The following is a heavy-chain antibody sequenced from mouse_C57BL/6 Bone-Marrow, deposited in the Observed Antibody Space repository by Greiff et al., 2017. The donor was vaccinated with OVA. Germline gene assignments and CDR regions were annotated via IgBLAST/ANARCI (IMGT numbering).Heavy chain of an antibody. CDR2: IHPNSGST. D-gene: IGHD2-5*01. CDR3: ALPYYTNTGFAY. CDR1: GYTFTSYW. V-gene: IGHV1-64*01. J-gene: IGHJ3*01. Sequence: QVQLQQPGAELVKPGASVKLSCKASGYTFTSYWMHWVKQRPGQGLEWIGMIHPNSGSTNYNEKFKSKATLTVDKSSSTAYMQLSSLISEDSAVYYCALPYYTNTGFAYWGQGTLVTVSA.